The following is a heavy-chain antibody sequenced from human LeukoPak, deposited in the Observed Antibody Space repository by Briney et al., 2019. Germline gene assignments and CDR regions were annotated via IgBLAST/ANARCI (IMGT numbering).Heavy chain of an antibody. CDR1: GGSFSGYY. D-gene: IGHD2-2*01. CDR2: INHSGST. V-gene: IGHV4-34*01. CDR3: ARGRVGAYCSSTSCVFDY. J-gene: IGHJ4*02. Sequence: SETLSLTCAVYGGSFSGYYWSWIRQPPGKGLEWIGEINHSGSTNYNPSLKSRVTISVDTSKNKFSLKLSSVTAADTAVYYCARGRVGAYCSSTSCVFDYWGQGTLVTVSS.